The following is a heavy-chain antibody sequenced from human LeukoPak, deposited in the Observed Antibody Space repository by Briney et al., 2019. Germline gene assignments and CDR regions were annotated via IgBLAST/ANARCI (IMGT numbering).Heavy chain of an antibody. CDR3: AKGLAYCGGDCYSLDY. V-gene: IGHV3-23*01. CDR2: ISGSGGST. D-gene: IGHD2-21*02. Sequence: GASLRLSCAASGFTFSSYAMSWVRQAPGKGLEWVSAISGSGGSTYYADSVKGRFTISRDNSKNTLYLQMNGLRAEDTAVYYCAKGLAYCGGDCYSLDYWGQGTLVTVSS. J-gene: IGHJ4*02. CDR1: GFTFSSYA.